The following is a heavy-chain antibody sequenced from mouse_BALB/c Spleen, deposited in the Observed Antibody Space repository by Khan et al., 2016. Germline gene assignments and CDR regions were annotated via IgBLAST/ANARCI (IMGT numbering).Heavy chain of an antibody. J-gene: IGHJ2*01. D-gene: IGHD2-13*01. V-gene: IGHV3-1*02. Sequence: EVQLQESGPDLVKPSQLVSLTCTVTGYSITSDYSWPWIRQSPGNKLEWMAYIHYSGSTIYTPSLKSRISITRDTSKNQFFLQLNSVTTEDSDTYSPASFGHDFDYWVKGTTLTVSS. CDR1: GYSITSDYS. CDR3: ASFGHDFDY. CDR2: IHYSGST.